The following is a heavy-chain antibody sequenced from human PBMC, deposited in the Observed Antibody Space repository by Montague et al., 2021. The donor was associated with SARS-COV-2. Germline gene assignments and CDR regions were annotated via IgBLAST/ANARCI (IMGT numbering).Heavy chain of an antibody. CDR3: ARARTRITMIVVVIDAFDI. Sequence: TPSLTCTVSGGSISSGGYYWSWIRQHPGKGLEWIGYIYYSGSTYYXXXLKSRVTISVDTSKNQFSLKLSSVTAADTAVYYCARARTRITMIVVVIDAFDIWGQGTMVTVSS. J-gene: IGHJ3*02. CDR1: GGSISSGGYY. V-gene: IGHV4-31*03. CDR2: IYYSGST. D-gene: IGHD3-22*01.